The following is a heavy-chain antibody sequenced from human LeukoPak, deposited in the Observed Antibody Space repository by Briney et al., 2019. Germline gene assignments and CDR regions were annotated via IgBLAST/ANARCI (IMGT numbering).Heavy chain of an antibody. J-gene: IGHJ5*02. D-gene: IGHD4-23*01. Sequence: SETLSLTCTVSGGSISGYYWSWIRQPPGKGLEWIGYIYYSGSTNYNPSLKSRVTISVDTSKNQFSLKLSSVTAADTAVYYCARGGGGNADWFDPWGQGTLVTVSS. V-gene: IGHV4-59*01. CDR1: GGSISGYY. CDR3: ARGGGGNADWFDP. CDR2: IYYSGST.